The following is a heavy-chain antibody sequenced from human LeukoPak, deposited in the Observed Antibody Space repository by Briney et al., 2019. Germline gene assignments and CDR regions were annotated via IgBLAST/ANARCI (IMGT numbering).Heavy chain of an antibody. CDR1: GXTFSSYA. V-gene: IGHV3-23*01. CDR3: AKDLSSGYPYYFDY. D-gene: IGHD3-22*01. Sequence: PGGSLRLSCAASGXTFSSYAMSWVRQAPGKGLEWVSAISASGGTTYYADSVKGRFTISRDNSKNTLYLQMNSLRAEDTAVYYCAKDLSSGYPYYFDYWGQGTLVTVSS. CDR2: ISASGGTT. J-gene: IGHJ4*02.